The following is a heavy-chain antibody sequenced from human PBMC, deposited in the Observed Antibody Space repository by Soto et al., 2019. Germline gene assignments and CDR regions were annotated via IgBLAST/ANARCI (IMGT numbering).Heavy chain of an antibody. CDR2: IFSNDEK. J-gene: IGHJ4*02. Sequence: QVTLKESGPVLVNPTEHLTLTCTVSGFSLSNDRMGVSWIRQPPGKALEWLAHIFSNDEKSYSTSLKSRLTITKDTTNSQVVLTMTNMDPVDTATYYCARIRSHDFWSGYHPDYWGQGTLVTVSS. V-gene: IGHV2-26*01. CDR1: GFSLSNDRMG. CDR3: ARIRSHDFWSGYHPDY. D-gene: IGHD3-3*01.